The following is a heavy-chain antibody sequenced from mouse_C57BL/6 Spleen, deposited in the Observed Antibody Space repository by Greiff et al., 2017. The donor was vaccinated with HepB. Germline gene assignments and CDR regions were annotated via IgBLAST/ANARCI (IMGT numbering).Heavy chain of an antibody. CDR1: GYTFTDYE. J-gene: IGHJ2*01. D-gene: IGHD2-4*01. CDR3: TRGDDYGYYFDY. CDR2: IDPETGGT. V-gene: IGHV1-15*01. Sequence: VQLQHSGAELVRPGASVTLSCKASGYTFTDYEMHWVKQTPVHGLEWIGAIDPETGGTAYNQKFKGKAILTADKSSSTAYMELRSLTSEDSAVYYCTRGDDYGYYFDYWGQGTTLTVSS.